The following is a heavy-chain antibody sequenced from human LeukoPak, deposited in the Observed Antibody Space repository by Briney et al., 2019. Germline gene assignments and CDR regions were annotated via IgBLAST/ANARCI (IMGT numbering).Heavy chain of an antibody. CDR2: INAGNGNT. CDR3: ARDRYCSGGSCSKLFDY. D-gene: IGHD2-15*01. Sequence: ASVKLSCKASEYTFTSYAMHWGRQAPGQRLEWMGWINAGNGNTKYSQEFQGRVTITRDTSASTAYMELSSLRSEDMAVYYCARDRYCSGGSCSKLFDYWGQGTLVTVSS. J-gene: IGHJ4*02. V-gene: IGHV1-3*03. CDR1: EYTFTSYA.